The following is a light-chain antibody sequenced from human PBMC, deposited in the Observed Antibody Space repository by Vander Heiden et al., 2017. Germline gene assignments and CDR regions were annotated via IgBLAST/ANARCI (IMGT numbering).Light chain of an antibody. CDR1: QSITNSY. CDR3: QQYSGSAT. V-gene: IGKV3-20*01. J-gene: IGKJ1*01. Sequence: EIVMPQSPGTLLLSPGERATLSCRASQSITNSYVAWYQQERGQAPRILIYGTSSRAAGIPDRFSGSGSGTDFTLTISRLEPEDVAVYYCQQYSGSATFGQGTKVEIK. CDR2: GTS.